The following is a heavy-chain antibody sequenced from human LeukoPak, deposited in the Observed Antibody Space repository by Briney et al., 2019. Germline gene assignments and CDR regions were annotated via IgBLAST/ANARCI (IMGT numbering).Heavy chain of an antibody. CDR2: IYSDGST. Sequence: GGSLRLSCAASGFTFRVYTMNWVRQAPGKGLEWVSVIYSDGSTYYADSVKGRFTISRDKSKNTLYLQMNSLRAEDTAVYYCVRARIGYSYILDYWGQGTLVTVSS. J-gene: IGHJ4*02. CDR1: GFTFRVYT. V-gene: IGHV3-53*01. D-gene: IGHD5-18*01. CDR3: VRARIGYSYILDY.